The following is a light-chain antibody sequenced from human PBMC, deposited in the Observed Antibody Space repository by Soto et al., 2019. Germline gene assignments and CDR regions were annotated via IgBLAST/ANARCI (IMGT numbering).Light chain of an antibody. J-gene: IGLJ2*01. Sequence: QSVLTQPASVSGSPGQSIAISCTGTSSDVGGYNYVSWHQQHPGKAPKVLISVVSNRPSGVSNRFSGSRSGNTASLTVSGLQAEDEADYYCSSFAGSPVVFGGGTKLTVL. V-gene: IGLV2-14*01. CDR2: VVS. CDR1: SSDVGGYNY. CDR3: SSFAGSPVV.